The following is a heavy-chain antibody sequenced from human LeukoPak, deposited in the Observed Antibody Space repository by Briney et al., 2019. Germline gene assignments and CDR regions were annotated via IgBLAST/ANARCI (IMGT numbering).Heavy chain of an antibody. Sequence: GGSLRLSCAASGFTFSDYYMSLIRQAPGKGLEWVSYISSSGSTIYYADSVKGRFTISRDNAKNSLYLQMNSLRAEDTAVYYCARDTVVPAAFYYYYGMDVWGQGTTVTVSS. V-gene: IGHV3-11*01. J-gene: IGHJ6*02. CDR1: GFTFSDYY. D-gene: IGHD2-2*01. CDR3: ARDTVVPAAFYYYYGMDV. CDR2: ISSSGSTI.